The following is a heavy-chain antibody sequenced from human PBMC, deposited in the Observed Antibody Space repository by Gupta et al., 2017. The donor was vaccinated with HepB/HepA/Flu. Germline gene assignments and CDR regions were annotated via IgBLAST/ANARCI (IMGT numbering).Heavy chain of an antibody. CDR2: SAPKSEGGTG. J-gene: IGHJ6*02. CDR1: GFTFRGAW. CDR3: GNYSSGWG. Sequence: SGGGLVRPGGSLRPSCAAAGFTFRGAWMSWVRQSPRKGLEWVGRSAPKSEGGTGDDAAPVTCRVTSSRDDSQNTLYLSMTSLKTKDTAVDYGGNYSSGWGRGHGTKVTVCS. D-gene: IGHD6-19*01. V-gene: IGHV3-15*04.